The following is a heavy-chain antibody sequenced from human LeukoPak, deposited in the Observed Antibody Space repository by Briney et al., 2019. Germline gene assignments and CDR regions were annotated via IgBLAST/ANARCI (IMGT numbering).Heavy chain of an antibody. V-gene: IGHV3-53*01. CDR3: ARVGDHFHWYLDL. CDR1: GFTVSTNY. CDR2: LYSGSDT. J-gene: IGHJ2*01. Sequence: GGSLRLSCAASGFTVSTNYMNWVRQAPGKGLEWVSILYSGSDTYYADSVKGRFTISRDSSKNILSLQMNNLRAEDTAVYYCARVGDHFHWYLDLWGRGTLVSVSS. D-gene: IGHD3-10*01.